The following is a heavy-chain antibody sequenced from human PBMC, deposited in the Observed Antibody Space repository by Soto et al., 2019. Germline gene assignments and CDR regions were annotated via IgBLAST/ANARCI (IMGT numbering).Heavy chain of an antibody. CDR2: IYPSGSDT. CDR3: ARRVGSSWRYFDS. D-gene: IGHD6-13*01. Sequence: GESLKISCKASGYSFSSYWIGWVRQLPGKGLEWMGIIYPSGSDTRYSPSFRGQVIISADRSISTAYLQWSSLKASDTGTYYCARRVGSSWRYFDSWGQGTLVTVSS. CDR1: GYSFSSYW. J-gene: IGHJ4*02. V-gene: IGHV5-51*01.